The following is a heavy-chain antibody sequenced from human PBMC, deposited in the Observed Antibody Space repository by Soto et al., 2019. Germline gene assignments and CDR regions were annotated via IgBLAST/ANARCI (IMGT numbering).Heavy chain of an antibody. CDR2: ISSSSSYI. CDR1: GFTFSSYS. J-gene: IGHJ5*02. D-gene: IGHD3-22*01. V-gene: IGHV3-21*01. CDR3: AREGYYYDSSGYYTA. Sequence: EVQLVESGGGLVKPGGSLRLSCAASGFTFSSYSMNWVRQAPGKGLEWVSSISSSSSYIYYADSVKGRFTISRDNAKNSLYPQMNSLRAEDTAVYYCAREGYYYDSSGYYTAWGQGTLVTVSS.